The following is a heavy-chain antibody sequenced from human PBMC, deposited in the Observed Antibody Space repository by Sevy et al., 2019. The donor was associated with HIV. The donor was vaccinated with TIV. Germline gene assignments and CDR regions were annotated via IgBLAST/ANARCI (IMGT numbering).Heavy chain of an antibody. CDR1: GGSISSSSYY. CDR3: ARRTYGDYVGYYDY. V-gene: IGHV4-39*01. CDR2: IYYSGNT. D-gene: IGHD4-17*01. J-gene: IGHJ4*02. Sequence: SETLSLTCTVSGGSISSSSYYWDWIRQPPGKGLEWIGTIYYSGNTYYNPSLKGRVTISVDTSRNQFSLRLSSATAADTAVYYCARRTYGDYVGYYDYWGQGTLVTVSS.